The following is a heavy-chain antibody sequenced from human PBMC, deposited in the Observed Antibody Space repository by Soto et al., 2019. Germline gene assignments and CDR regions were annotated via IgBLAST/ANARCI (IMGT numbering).Heavy chain of an antibody. V-gene: IGHV5-51*01. J-gene: IGHJ6*02. D-gene: IGHD6-19*01. CDR1: GYSFTTYW. CDR3: ARVPDSSLGTMDV. Sequence: PGESLKISCKGSGYSFTTYWIGWVRQLPGQGLEWTGVMFPGDSDTRYSPSFQGQVTMSADPSTNTAYLEWSSLKAADSAMYYCARVPDSSLGTMDVWGQGTTVTVSS. CDR2: MFPGDSDT.